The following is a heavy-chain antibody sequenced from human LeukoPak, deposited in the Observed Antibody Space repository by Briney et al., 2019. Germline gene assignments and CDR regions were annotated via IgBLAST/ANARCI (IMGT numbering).Heavy chain of an antibody. J-gene: IGHJ5*02. V-gene: IGHV3-53*01. Sequence: PGGSLRLSCAASGFTFSDYYMTWVRQAPGKGLEWVSVIYGGGTTYYADSVKGRFTISRDNSKNTVYLQMNSLRAEDTAVYYCARGDNWFDPWGQGTLVTVSS. CDR2: IYGGGTT. CDR3: ARGDNWFDP. CDR1: GFTFSDYY.